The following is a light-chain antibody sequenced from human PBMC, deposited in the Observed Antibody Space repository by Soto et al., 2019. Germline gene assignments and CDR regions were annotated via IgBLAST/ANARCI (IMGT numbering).Light chain of an antibody. J-gene: IGKJ3*01. CDR2: GAS. CDR1: QSVTNNF. CDR3: QQYGTPLLP. Sequence: IVLTQSPGTLSLSPGERATLSCGASQSVTNNFLAWYQQKPGQAPRLLIYGASSRATGVPDRFSGSGSGTDFTLTISRLEPGDFAVYYCQQYGTPLLPCGAGTKVDI. V-gene: IGKV3-20*01.